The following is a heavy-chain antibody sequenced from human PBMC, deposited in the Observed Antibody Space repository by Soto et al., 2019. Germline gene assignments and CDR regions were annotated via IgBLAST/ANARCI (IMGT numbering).Heavy chain of an antibody. Sequence: QVQLQQWGAGLLKPSETLSLTCAIYGGSFSGYYWSWIRQPPGKGLVWIGEITHSGGTNYNPSLKGRVAISIDTSKDQSSLRLSSLVSAVTAVYWCASVCMARRTILPEGYSYDMVLLSKGSTVTVCS. CDR3: ASVCMARRTILPEGYSYDMVL. CDR1: GGSFSGYY. J-gene: IGHJ6*03. CDR2: ITHSGGT. D-gene: IGHD3-9*01. V-gene: IGHV4-34*02.